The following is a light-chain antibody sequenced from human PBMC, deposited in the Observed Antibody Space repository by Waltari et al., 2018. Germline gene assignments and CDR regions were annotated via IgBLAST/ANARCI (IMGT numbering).Light chain of an antibody. CDR2: DVS. Sequence: QSALTQPASVSGSPGQSITISCTGTRSDVGGYNYVSWSQQHPGKVPTLLIFDVSNRPSGVSNRFSGSKSGNTASLTISGLQAEDESDYYCCSFTSRSTWVFGGGTKLTVL. V-gene: IGLV2-14*01. CDR1: RSDVGGYNY. J-gene: IGLJ3*02. CDR3: CSFTSRSTWV.